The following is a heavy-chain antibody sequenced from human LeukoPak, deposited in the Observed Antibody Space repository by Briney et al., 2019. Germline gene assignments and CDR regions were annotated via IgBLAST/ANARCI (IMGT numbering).Heavy chain of an antibody. CDR3: ARGGDGYNYAFDM. V-gene: IGHV3-53*05. D-gene: IGHD5-24*01. Sequence: GGSLRLSCAASGFTVSSNYMSWVRQAPGKGLEWVSLLFSGGTTYYADSVKGRFAISRDNSKNTLYLQMNSLRAEDTAVYYCARGGDGYNYAFDMWGQGTMVTVSS. CDR1: GFTVSSNY. CDR2: LFSGGTT. J-gene: IGHJ3*02.